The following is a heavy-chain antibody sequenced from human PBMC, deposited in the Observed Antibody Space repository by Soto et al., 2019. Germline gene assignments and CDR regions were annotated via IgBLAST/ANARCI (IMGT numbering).Heavy chain of an antibody. Sequence: QVQLQESGPGLVKPSQTLSLTCTVSGGSISSGGYYWSWIRQHPGKGLEWIGYIYYSGSTYYNPSLKSRVTISVDTSKNQFSLKLSSVTAADTAVDYCEIVGTPLVDILTGPQALYYFDYCGPGTMVTVSS. CDR1: GGSISSGGYY. V-gene: IGHV4-31*03. D-gene: IGHD3-9*01. J-gene: IGHJ4*02. CDR3: EIVGTPLVDILTGPQALYYFDY. CDR2: IYYSGST.